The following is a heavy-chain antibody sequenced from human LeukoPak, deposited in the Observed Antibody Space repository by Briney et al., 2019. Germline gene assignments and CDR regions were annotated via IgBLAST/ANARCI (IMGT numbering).Heavy chain of an antibody. V-gene: IGHV6-1*01. CDR1: GDSVSSNSAA. D-gene: IGHD5-12*01. J-gene: IGHJ4*02. Sequence: SQTLSLTCAISGDSVSSNSAAWNWIRQSPSRGLEWLGRTYYRSKWYNDYAVSVKSRITINPDTSKNQFSLQLNSVTPGDTAVYYCARSPEYSGYDDYFDYWGQGTLVTVSS. CDR2: TYYRSKWYN. CDR3: ARSPEYSGYDDYFDY.